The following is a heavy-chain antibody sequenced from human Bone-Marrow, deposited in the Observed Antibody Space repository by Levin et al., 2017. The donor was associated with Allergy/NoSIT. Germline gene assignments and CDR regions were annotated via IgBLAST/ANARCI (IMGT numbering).Heavy chain of an antibody. D-gene: IGHD5-18*01. CDR2: IYYSGST. V-gene: IGHV4-59*01. J-gene: IGHJ4*02. CDR3: VGSFPGRGYSYGQFDY. CDR1: GGSISSYY. Sequence: SETLSLTCTVSGGSISSYYWIWIRQPPGKGLEWIGYIYYSGSTNYNPSLKSRVTISVDTSKNQFSLKLSSVTAADTAVYYCVGSFPGRGYSYGQFDYWGQGTLVTVSS.